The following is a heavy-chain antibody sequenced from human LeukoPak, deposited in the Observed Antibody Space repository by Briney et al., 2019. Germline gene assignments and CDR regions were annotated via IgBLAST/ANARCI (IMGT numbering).Heavy chain of an antibody. J-gene: IGHJ4*02. Sequence: GSLRLSCSASGFTFSSFAMTWVRQAPGKGLEWVASISGSGVSTYHADSVKGRFTISRDNSRNTLYLQMNSLRAEDTAVFYCAKVRYMNSWYREIDYWGQGTLVTVPS. CDR2: ISGSGVST. V-gene: IGHV3-23*01. D-gene: IGHD6-13*01. CDR3: AKVRYMNSWYREIDY. CDR1: GFTFSSFA.